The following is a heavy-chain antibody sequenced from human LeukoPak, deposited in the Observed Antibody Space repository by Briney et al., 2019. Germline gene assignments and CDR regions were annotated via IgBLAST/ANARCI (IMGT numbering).Heavy chain of an antibody. J-gene: IGHJ5*02. CDR1: GYTFTTYG. CDR2: INSYDGNT. V-gene: IGHV1-18*01. Sequence: ASVKVSCKASGYTFTTYGISWVRQAPGQGLEWLGWINSYDGNTKYAQMLQDRVTMTTDTATTTAYMELRNLSSDDTAVYYCARGSTSRETNWFDPWGQGTLVTVSS. CDR3: ARGSTSRETNWFDP. D-gene: IGHD2-2*01.